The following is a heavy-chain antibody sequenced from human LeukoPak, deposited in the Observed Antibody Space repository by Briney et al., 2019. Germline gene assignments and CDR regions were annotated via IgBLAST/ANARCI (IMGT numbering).Heavy chain of an antibody. Sequence: ASVKVSFKASGYTFTNYYMHWVRQAPGQGLEWMGIINPSGGSTNYAQKFQGRVTMTRDTSTSAVYMELSSLRSEDTAVYYCGRDQGYSGYDSPDYWGQGTLVTLST. J-gene: IGHJ4*02. CDR1: GYTFTNYY. D-gene: IGHD5-12*01. CDR2: INPSGGST. V-gene: IGHV1-46*01. CDR3: GRDQGYSGYDSPDY.